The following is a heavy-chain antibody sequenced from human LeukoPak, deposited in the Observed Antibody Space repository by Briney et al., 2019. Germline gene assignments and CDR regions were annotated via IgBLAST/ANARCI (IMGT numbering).Heavy chain of an antibody. V-gene: IGHV1-8*01. D-gene: IGHD4-17*01. J-gene: IGHJ5*02. Sequence: ASVKVSCKASGYTLSDYDINWVRQAPGQGLEHMGWINPNSLIPGYARKFRGRVTLTMDTSIRTAYMELSGLTYDDTAIYYCARVKPVPTVSFDPWGQGTLVTVSS. CDR1: GYTLSDYD. CDR2: INPNSLIP. CDR3: ARVKPVPTVSFDP.